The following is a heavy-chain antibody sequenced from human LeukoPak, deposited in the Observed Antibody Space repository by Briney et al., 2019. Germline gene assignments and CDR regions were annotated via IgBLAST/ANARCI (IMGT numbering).Heavy chain of an antibody. CDR3: ARQKTGTRDYFDY. Sequence: SETLSLTCTVSGGSISSYYWSWIRQPPGKGLEWIGYIYYSGSTNYNPSLKSRVTISVDTSKNQFSLKLSSVTAADTAVYYCARQKTGTRDYFDYWGQGTLVTVSS. CDR2: IYYSGST. V-gene: IGHV4-59*08. CDR1: GGSISSYY. J-gene: IGHJ4*02. D-gene: IGHD1-7*01.